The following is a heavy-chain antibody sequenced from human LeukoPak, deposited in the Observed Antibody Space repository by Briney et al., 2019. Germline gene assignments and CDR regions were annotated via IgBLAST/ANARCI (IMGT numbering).Heavy chain of an antibody. J-gene: IGHJ6*03. CDR2: ILHSGYT. Sequence: SSETLSLTCTVSGGSLGRSNTYWGWIRQTPGKGLEWLGTILHSGYTYNNPSLKSRVTMSVDSSKNQFSLSLSSVTAADTAVYFCARHRGGGGYHYMDVWGKGTTVIDSS. CDR3: ARHRGGGGYHYMDV. CDR1: GGSLGRSNTY. D-gene: IGHD2-21*01. V-gene: IGHV4-39*01.